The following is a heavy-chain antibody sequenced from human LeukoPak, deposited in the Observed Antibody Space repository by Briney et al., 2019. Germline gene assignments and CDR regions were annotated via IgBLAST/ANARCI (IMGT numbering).Heavy chain of an antibody. V-gene: IGHV4-4*02. CDR1: GGSISSSNW. D-gene: IGHD3-22*01. CDR3: AHTEYYYDSSGYSDAFDI. CDR2: IYHSGST. J-gene: IGHJ3*02. Sequence: SGTLSLTCAVSGGSISSSNWWSWVRQPPGKGLERIGEIYHSGSTNYNPSLKSRVTISVDKSKNQFSLKLSSVTAADTAVYYCAHTEYYYDSSGYSDAFDIWGQGTMVTVSS.